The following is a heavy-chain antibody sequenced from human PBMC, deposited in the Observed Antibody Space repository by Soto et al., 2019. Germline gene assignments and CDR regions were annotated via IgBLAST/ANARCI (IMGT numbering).Heavy chain of an antibody. Sequence: PWETLSLTCTVSGGSISSGGYYWSWIRQHPGKGLEWIGYIYYSGSTYYNPSLKSRVTISVDTSKNQFSLKLSSVTAADTAVYYCARDLGRGYCSGGSCLPPYYYYYMDVWGKGTTVTVSS. CDR1: GGSISSGGYY. V-gene: IGHV4-31*03. CDR3: ARDLGRGYCSGGSCLPPYYYYYMDV. D-gene: IGHD2-15*01. J-gene: IGHJ6*03. CDR2: IYYSGST.